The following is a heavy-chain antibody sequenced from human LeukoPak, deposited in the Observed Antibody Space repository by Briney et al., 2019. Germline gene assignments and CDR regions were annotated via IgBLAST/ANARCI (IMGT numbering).Heavy chain of an antibody. V-gene: IGHV3-23*01. CDR3: ANDHLGFPANYFDY. Sequence: GGSLRLSCAASGFTFSSYAMSWVRQAPGKGLEWVSAISGSGGGTYYADSVKGRFTISRDNSKNTLYLQMNSLRAEDTAVYYCANDHLGFPANYFDYWGQGTLVTVSS. J-gene: IGHJ4*02. D-gene: IGHD3-10*01. CDR1: GFTFSSYA. CDR2: ISGSGGGT.